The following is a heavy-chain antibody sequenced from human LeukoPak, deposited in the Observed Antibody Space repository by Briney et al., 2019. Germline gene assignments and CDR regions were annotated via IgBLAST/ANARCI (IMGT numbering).Heavy chain of an antibody. CDR2: ISGSGGST. CDR1: GFTFSSYA. Sequence: PGGSLRLSCAASGFTFSSYAMSWVRQAPGKGLEWVSAISGSGGSTYYADSVKGRFTISRDNSKNTLYLQMSSLRAEDTAVYYCAKDVRNSFAAYGMDVWGQGTTVTVSS. D-gene: IGHD2-21*01. V-gene: IGHV3-23*01. J-gene: IGHJ6*02. CDR3: AKDVRNSFAAYGMDV.